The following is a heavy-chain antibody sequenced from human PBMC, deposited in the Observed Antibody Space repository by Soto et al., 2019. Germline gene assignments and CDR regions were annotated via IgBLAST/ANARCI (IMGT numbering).Heavy chain of an antibody. CDR3: GRPPLPIGGTNYSYYYYGMDV. D-gene: IGHD1-1*01. CDR1: GYSFTSYW. J-gene: IGHJ6*02. CDR2: IYPGDSDT. V-gene: IGHV5-51*01. Sequence: PGESLKISCKGSGYSFTSYWIGWVRQMPGKGLEWMGIIYPGDSDTRYSPSFQGQVTISADKSISTAYLQWSSLKASDTAMYYCGRPPLPIGGTNYSYYYYGMDVWGQGTTVTVSS.